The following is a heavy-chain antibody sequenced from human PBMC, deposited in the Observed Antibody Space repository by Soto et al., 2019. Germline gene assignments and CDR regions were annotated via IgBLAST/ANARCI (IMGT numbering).Heavy chain of an antibody. CDR3: ARDRPTSSIRARDYYYAMDV. CDR2: ISSYNGNT. J-gene: IGHJ6*02. V-gene: IGHV1-18*01. CDR1: GYTFITYG. Sequence: QVQLVQSGAEVKKPGASVKVSCKASGYTFITYGISWVRQAPGQGLEWMGWISSYNGNTNYAQKLQGRVTMTTDTSTATAYMELRSLRSDDTAGYYCARDRPTSSIRARDYYYAMDVWGQETTVTVSS. D-gene: IGHD6-6*01.